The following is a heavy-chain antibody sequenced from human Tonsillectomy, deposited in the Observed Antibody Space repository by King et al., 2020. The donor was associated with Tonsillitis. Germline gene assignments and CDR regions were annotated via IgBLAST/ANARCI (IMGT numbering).Heavy chain of an antibody. Sequence: QLVQSGGGLVQPGGSLRLSCAASGFTFSSYSMNWVRQAPGKGLEWVSSISSSSNYIYNADSVKGRFTISRDNANNSLYLQMNSLRAEDTAVYYCARDSGYYGMEVWGQGTTVTVSS. V-gene: IGHV3-21*01. J-gene: IGHJ6*02. CDR1: GFTFSSYS. CDR3: ARDSGYYGMEV. CDR2: ISSSSNYI.